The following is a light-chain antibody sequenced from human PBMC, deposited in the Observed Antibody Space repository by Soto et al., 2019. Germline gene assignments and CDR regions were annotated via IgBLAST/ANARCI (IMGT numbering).Light chain of an antibody. CDR3: HQRSNWPWT. CDR1: QSVSSY. Sequence: EIVLTQSPATLSLSPGERATLSCRASQSVSSYLAWYQQKPGQGPRLLIYDASSRATGIPARFSGSGSGTDFTLTISSLEPEDFAVYYCHQRSNWPWTFGQGTKVDIK. V-gene: IGKV3-11*01. CDR2: DAS. J-gene: IGKJ1*01.